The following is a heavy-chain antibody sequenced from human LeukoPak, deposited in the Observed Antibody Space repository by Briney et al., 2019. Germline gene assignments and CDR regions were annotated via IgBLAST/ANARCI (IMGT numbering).Heavy chain of an antibody. CDR3: ARPLGRVKENAFDI. D-gene: IGHD3-16*01. V-gene: IGHV3-7*03. J-gene: IGHJ4*02. Sequence: GGSLRLSCAASGFTFSNYWMSWVRQAPGKGLEWVANIKQDGSEKYYVDSVEGRFTISRDNAQNSLYLQMNSLRAEDTAVYYCARPLGRVKENAFDIWGQGTLVTVSS. CDR2: IKQDGSEK. CDR1: GFTFSNYW.